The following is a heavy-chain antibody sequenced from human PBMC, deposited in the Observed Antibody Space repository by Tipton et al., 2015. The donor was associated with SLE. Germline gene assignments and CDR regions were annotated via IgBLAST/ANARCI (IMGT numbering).Heavy chain of an antibody. J-gene: IGHJ6*02. D-gene: IGHD2-21*01. V-gene: IGHV4-34*01. Sequence: LSLTCAVYGGSFSGYYWSWIRQPPGKGLEWIGEINHSGSTNYNPSLKSRVTISVDTSKNQFSLKLSSVTAADTAVYYCARSRGGPIVEMGMDVWGQGTTVTVSS. CDR2: INHSGST. CDR1: GGSFSGYY. CDR3: ARSRGGPIVEMGMDV.